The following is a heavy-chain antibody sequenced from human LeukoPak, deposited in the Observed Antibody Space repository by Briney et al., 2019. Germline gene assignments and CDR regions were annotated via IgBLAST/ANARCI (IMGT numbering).Heavy chain of an antibody. Sequence: GGSLRLSCAPSGFTFSSYGMHWVRQAPGKGLEWVAVISYDGSNKYYGDSVKGRFTISRDNSKNTLYLQMSSLRAEDTAVYYCARDDYGSFDIWGQGTMVTVSS. J-gene: IGHJ3*02. CDR3: ARDDYGSFDI. CDR1: GFTFSSYG. CDR2: ISYDGSNK. V-gene: IGHV3-30*03. D-gene: IGHD4-17*01.